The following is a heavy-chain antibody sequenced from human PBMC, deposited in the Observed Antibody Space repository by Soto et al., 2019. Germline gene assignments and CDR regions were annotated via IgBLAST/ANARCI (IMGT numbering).Heavy chain of an antibody. Sequence: QVQVVQSGDEVKKPGASVKVSCKASGYTFTNYGFSWVRQAPGQGLEWMGWISGYNGNTKYAEKFQGRVTMTTDTSTRTAHMGRRSLRSDDTAVYYCAGESQAPYDYYGMDVWGQGTAVTFSS. CDR1: GYTFTNYG. CDR2: ISGYNGNT. J-gene: IGHJ6*02. D-gene: IGHD2-2*01. V-gene: IGHV1-18*01. CDR3: AGESQAPYDYYGMDV.